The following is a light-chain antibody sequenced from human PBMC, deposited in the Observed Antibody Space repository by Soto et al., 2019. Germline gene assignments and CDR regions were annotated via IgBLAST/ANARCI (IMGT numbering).Light chain of an antibody. CDR2: DDS. CDR1: NIESKS. V-gene: IGLV3-21*02. J-gene: IGLJ1*01. CDR3: QVWDRSSDHYV. Sequence: SYELTQPPSVSVAPGQTARITCGGSNIESKSVHWYQQKPGQAPVPAVYDDSDRPSGIPERFSGSNSGNTATLTISGVEAGDEADYYCQVWDRSSDHYVFGTGTKLTVL.